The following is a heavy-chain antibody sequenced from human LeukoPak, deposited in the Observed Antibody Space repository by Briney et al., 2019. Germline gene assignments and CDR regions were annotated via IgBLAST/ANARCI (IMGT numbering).Heavy chain of an antibody. CDR3: TRANGDFDY. CDR1: GYSISSGYY. CDR2: IYHSGST. D-gene: IGHD3-10*01. Sequence: SETLSLTCAVSGYSISSGYYWGWIRQPPGKGLEWIGSIYHSGSTYYNPSLKSRVTISVDTSKNQFSLKLSSVTAADTAVYYCTRANGDFDYWGQGTLVTVSS. V-gene: IGHV4-38-2*01. J-gene: IGHJ4*02.